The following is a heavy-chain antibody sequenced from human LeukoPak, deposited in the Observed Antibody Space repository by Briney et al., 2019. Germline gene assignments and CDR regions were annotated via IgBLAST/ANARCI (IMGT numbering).Heavy chain of an antibody. J-gene: IGHJ4*02. V-gene: IGHV1-2*06. Sequence: ASVKVSCKASGYTFTGYYMHWVRQAPGQGLEWMGRINPNSGGTNYAQKFQGRVTITTDESTSTAYMELSSLRSEDTAVYYCARARYYYDSSGYYFRRYYFDYWGQGTLVTVSS. D-gene: IGHD3-22*01. CDR3: ARARYYYDSSGYYFRRYYFDY. CDR2: INPNSGGT. CDR1: GYTFTGYY.